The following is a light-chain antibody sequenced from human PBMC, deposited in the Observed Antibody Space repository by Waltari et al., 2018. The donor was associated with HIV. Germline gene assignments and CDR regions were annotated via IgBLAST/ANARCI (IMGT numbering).Light chain of an antibody. J-gene: IGKJ4*01. CDR1: QNLNNL. V-gene: IGKV1-5*03. CDR3: QHDNGYPIT. Sequence: DIQMTQSPSPLSASVGARVTITCRASQNLNNLLDWYQQKPGKAPKLLIYKTSTLKSGVPSRFSGSGSGTEFTLTISSLQPDDLATYHCQHDNGYPITFGGGTKVEIK. CDR2: KTS.